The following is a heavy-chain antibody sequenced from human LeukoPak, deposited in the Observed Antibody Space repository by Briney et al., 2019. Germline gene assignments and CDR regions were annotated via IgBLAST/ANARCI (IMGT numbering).Heavy chain of an antibody. CDR1: GYTFTGYY. J-gene: IGHJ1*01. CDR2: INPNSGGT. D-gene: IGHD6-13*01. Sequence: ASVKVSCKGSGYTFTGYYMHWVRQAPGQGLEWMGWINPNSGGTNYAQKFQGRVTMTRDTSISTAYMELSRLRSDDTAVYYCARVEAPGTAEYFQHCGQGTLVTVSS. V-gene: IGHV1-2*02. CDR3: ARVEAPGTAEYFQH.